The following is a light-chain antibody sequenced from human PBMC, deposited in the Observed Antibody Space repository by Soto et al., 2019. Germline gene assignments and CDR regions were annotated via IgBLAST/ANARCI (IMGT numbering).Light chain of an antibody. Sequence: QAVLTQPPSASGSPGQSVTISCTGTKSDIGVYDFVSWYQHHPGKVPRLIIYEVVQRPSGVPDRFSGSKSGNTASLTVSGLQAADEADYSCKSYAGSNTYVFGSGTKLTVL. CDR1: KSDIGVYDF. V-gene: IGLV2-8*01. CDR3: KSYAGSNTYV. J-gene: IGLJ1*01. CDR2: EVV.